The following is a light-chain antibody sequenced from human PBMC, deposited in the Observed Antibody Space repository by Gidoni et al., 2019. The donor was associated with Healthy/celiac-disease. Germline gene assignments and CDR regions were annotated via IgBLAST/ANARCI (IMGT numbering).Light chain of an antibody. CDR2: AAS. Sequence: AIRMTQSPSSFSASTGDRVTITCRASQGISSYVAWYQQKPGKAPKLLIYAASTLQSGVPSRFSGSGSGTDFTLTISCLQSEDFATYYCQQYYSYPPTFGGGTKVEIK. CDR1: QGISSY. CDR3: QQYYSYPPT. V-gene: IGKV1-8*01. J-gene: IGKJ4*01.